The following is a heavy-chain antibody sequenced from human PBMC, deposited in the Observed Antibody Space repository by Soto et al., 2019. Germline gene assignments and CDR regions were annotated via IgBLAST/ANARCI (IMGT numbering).Heavy chain of an antibody. CDR1: GYTFTSYG. CDR3: ARWAPGLDIVVVPAAFDI. Sequence: GASVKVSCKASGYTFTSYGISWVRQAPGQGLEWMGRISAYNGNTNYAQKLQGRVTMTTDTSTSTAYMELRSLRSDDTAVYYCARWAPGLDIVVVPAAFDIWGQGAMVTVSS. J-gene: IGHJ3*02. D-gene: IGHD2-2*03. V-gene: IGHV1-18*01. CDR2: ISAYNGNT.